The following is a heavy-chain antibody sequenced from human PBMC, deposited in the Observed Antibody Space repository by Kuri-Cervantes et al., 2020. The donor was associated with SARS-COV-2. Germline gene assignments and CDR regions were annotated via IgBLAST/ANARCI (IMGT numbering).Heavy chain of an antibody. CDR1: GFTFSSYA. Sequence: GESLKISCAASGFTFSSYAMHWVRQAPGKGLELVAVISYDGSNKYYADSVKGRFTISRDNSKNTLYLQMNSLRVEDTAVYYCARVMMYGGFLGRPLAYWGQGTLVTVSS. J-gene: IGHJ4*02. CDR3: ARVMMYGGFLGRPLAY. D-gene: IGHD2-8*01. CDR2: ISYDGSNK. V-gene: IGHV3-30-3*01.